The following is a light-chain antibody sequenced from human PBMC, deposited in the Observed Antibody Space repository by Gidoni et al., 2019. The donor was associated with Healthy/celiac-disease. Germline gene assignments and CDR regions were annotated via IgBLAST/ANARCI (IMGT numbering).Light chain of an antibody. Sequence: EIVLPQSPVTLSLSPGERATLSCRASQSVSSYLAWYQQKPGQAPRLLIYDVSRRATGIPARFSGSGSGTDFTLTISRLEPEDFAVYYCQQRSNWPLTFGGGTKVEIK. J-gene: IGKJ4*01. CDR3: QQRSNWPLT. CDR1: QSVSSY. CDR2: DVS. V-gene: IGKV3-11*01.